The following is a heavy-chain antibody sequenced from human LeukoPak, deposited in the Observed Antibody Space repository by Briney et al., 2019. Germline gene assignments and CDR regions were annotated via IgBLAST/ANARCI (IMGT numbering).Heavy chain of an antibody. CDR1: GFTFDDYA. D-gene: IGHD4-17*01. CDR3: AKDTDDYGDYGSNAFDI. V-gene: IGHV3-9*01. CDR2: ISWNSGSI. Sequence: GGSLRLSCAASGFTFDDYAMHWVRQAPGKGLEWVSGISWNSGSIGYADSVKGRFTISRDNAKNSLYLQMNSLRAEDTALYYCAKDTDDYGDYGSNAFDIWGQGTMVTVSS. J-gene: IGHJ3*02.